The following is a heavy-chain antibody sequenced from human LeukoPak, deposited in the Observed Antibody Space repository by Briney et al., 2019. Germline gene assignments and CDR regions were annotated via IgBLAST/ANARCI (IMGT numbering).Heavy chain of an antibody. CDR1: GGSISSSSYY. J-gene: IGHJ5*02. CDR3: ARVIAAAGTGDS. CDR2: IYYSGST. Sequence: SETLSLTCTVSGGSISSSSYYWGWIRQPPGKGLEWIGSIYYSGSTYYNPSLKSRVTISVDTSKNQFSLKLSSVTAADTAVYYCARVIAAAGTGDSWGQGTLVTVPS. D-gene: IGHD6-13*01. V-gene: IGHV4-39*07.